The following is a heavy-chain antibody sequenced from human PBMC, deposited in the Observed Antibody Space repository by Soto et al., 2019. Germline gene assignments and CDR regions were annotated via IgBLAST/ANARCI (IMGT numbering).Heavy chain of an antibody. J-gene: IGHJ5*02. CDR3: ARDSAVRDGKNYPRNLIDP. D-gene: IGHD1-26*01. Sequence: ASVKVSCKASGYTFTSYGISWVRQAPGQGLEWMGWISAYNGNTNYAQKLQGRVTMTTDTSTSTAYMELRSLRSDDTAVYYCARDSAVRDGKNYPRNLIDPWGQGTRVTVSS. CDR2: ISAYNGNT. CDR1: GYTFTSYG. V-gene: IGHV1-18*01.